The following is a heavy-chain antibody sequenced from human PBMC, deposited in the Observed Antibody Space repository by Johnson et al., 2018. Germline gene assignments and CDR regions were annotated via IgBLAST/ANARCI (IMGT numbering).Heavy chain of an antibody. CDR3: ARDRDALDV. CDR2: IKEDGSEK. J-gene: IGHJ3*01. Sequence: VQLVQSGGGLVQPGGSLRLSCVASGFTFRSYWMNWVRQAPGKGLEWVANIKEDGSEKSYAVSVKGRFTISRGNSRNTLYLQMTSLQAEDTAVYYCARDRDALDVWGQGTMVTVCS. V-gene: IGHV3-7*01. CDR1: GFTFRSYW.